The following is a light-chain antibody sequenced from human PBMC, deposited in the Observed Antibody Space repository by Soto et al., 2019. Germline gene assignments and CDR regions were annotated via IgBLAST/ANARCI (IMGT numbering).Light chain of an antibody. CDR2: GGS. Sequence: DIVLTQSPGTLSLSTGERATLYCRASQSVSSNHLAWYQQKPGKAPRLLIYGGSSRATGIPVRLSGSGSETDFTLTITRLEPEDSAMYYCQQYSSSRTFGQGTKVDIK. CDR3: QQYSSSRT. J-gene: IGKJ1*01. V-gene: IGKV3-20*01. CDR1: QSVSSNH.